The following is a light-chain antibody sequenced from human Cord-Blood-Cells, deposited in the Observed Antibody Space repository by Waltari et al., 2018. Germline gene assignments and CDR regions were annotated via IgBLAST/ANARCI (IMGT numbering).Light chain of an antibody. Sequence: SYELTQSSSASVSPGQTARINCSGDVLAKKYARWFQQKPGQAPVLGIYKDSARPSGIPERCSGTSSATTVALTIGGAQVEDEADYYCYSAADNNVVFGGGTKLTVL. J-gene: IGLJ2*01. CDR2: KDS. CDR1: VLAKKY. CDR3: YSAADNNVV. V-gene: IGLV3-27*01.